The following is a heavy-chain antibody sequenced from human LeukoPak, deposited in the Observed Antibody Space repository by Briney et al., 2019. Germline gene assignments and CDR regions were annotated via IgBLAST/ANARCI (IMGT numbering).Heavy chain of an antibody. D-gene: IGHD6-13*01. Sequence: SETLSLTCTVSGGSISSYYWSWIRQPPGKGREWIGYIYYSGSTNYNPSLKSRVTMSVDSSNIHFSLKMSSVTAADTALYYCARGIAAAPERAFDIWGQGTMVTVSS. J-gene: IGHJ3*02. CDR2: IYYSGST. CDR1: GGSISSYY. CDR3: ARGIAAAPERAFDI. V-gene: IGHV4-59*12.